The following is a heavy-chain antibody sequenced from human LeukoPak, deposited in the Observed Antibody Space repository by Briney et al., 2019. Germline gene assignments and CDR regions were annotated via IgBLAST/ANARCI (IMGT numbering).Heavy chain of an antibody. V-gene: IGHV4-59*01. D-gene: IGHD6-19*01. CDR3: ARDGRYSSGWYDY. CDR1: GGSISSYY. CDR2: IYYSGST. J-gene: IGHJ4*02. Sequence: ASETLSLTCTVSGGSISSYYWSWIRQPPGKGLEWIGYIYYSGSTNYNPSLKSRVTISVDMSKNQFSLKLSSVTAADTAVYYCARDGRYSSGWYDYWGQGTLVTVSS.